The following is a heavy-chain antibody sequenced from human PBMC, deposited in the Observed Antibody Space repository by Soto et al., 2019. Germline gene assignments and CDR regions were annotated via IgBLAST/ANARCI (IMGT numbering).Heavy chain of an antibody. Sequence: PSETLSLTCTVSGGSISSSSCHWGWIRQPPGKGLEWIASIKYSGTTFYNPSLKSRVTLSVDTSKNQFSLKLSSVTAADTAVYYCARRWGDAFDIWGQGTMVTVSS. V-gene: IGHV4-39*07. J-gene: IGHJ3*02. CDR1: GGSISSSSCH. D-gene: IGHD1-26*01. CDR2: IKYSGTT. CDR3: ARRWGDAFDI.